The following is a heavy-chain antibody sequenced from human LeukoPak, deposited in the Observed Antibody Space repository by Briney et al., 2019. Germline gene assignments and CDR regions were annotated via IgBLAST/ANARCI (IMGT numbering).Heavy chain of an antibody. V-gene: IGHV3-20*04. Sequence: GGXLRLSCAASGFTFDEYGMSWVRQAPGKGVEGVSGINWNGGSTDYADSVKGGFTISRDNAKNSLYLQMNSLRAEDTDFYYCARSILGYCSIPTCYPFDYWGQGTLVTVSS. CDR1: GFTFDEYG. CDR3: ARSILGYCSIPTCYPFDY. CDR2: INWNGGST. J-gene: IGHJ4*02. D-gene: IGHD2-2*01.